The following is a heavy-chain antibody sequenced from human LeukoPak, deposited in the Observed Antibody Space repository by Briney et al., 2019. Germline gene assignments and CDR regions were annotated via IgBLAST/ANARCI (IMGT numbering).Heavy chain of an antibody. CDR3: ASYSGTGHYYYGMDV. D-gene: IGHD1-1*01. V-gene: IGHV1-3*01. J-gene: IGHJ6*02. Sequence: ASVTVSSKASGDTFTSYAMHWVRQAPGQRLEWMGWINAGNGNTKYSQKFQGRVTITRDTSASTAYMELSSLRSEDTAVYYCASYSGTGHYYYGMDVWGQGTTVTVSS. CDR2: INAGNGNT. CDR1: GDTFTSYA.